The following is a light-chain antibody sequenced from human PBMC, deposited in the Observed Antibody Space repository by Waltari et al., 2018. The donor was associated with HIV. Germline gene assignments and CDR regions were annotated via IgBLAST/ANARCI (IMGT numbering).Light chain of an antibody. V-gene: IGLV2-14*03. CDR3: SSYTTSSTYV. CDR2: NVS. CDR1: FSDVGGSTY. J-gene: IGLJ1*01. Sequence: QSALTQPASVSGSPGQSITISCTGTFSDVGGSTYVSWYQQHQGKAPKLMIYNVSNRPSGVSNRFSGSKSGNTASLTISGLQAEDEADYYCSSYTTSSTYVFGTGTKVTVL.